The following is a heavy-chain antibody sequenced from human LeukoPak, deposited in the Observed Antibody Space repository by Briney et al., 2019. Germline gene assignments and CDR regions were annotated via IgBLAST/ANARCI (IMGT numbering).Heavy chain of an antibody. D-gene: IGHD6-19*01. J-gene: IGHJ4*02. V-gene: IGHV3-9*01. CDR2: ISWNSGYI. Sequence: PGRSLRLSCAASGSTFDDYAMHWVRQAPGKGLEWLSIISWNSGYIGYADSVKGRFTISRDNAKNSLYLQMDSLRAEDTAFYYCAKVRGTYSSGFFFDYWGQGTLVTVSS. CDR3: AKVRGTYSSGFFFDY. CDR1: GSTFDDYA.